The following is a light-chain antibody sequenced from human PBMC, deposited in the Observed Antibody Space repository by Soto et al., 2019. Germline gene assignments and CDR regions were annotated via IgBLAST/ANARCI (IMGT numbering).Light chain of an antibody. CDR1: SSNIGAGYG. Sequence: QSVLTQPPSVSGAPGQRVTISCAGTSSNIGAGYGVHWYQQLPGRAPKLLIHNYVNRPSGVPDRFSGSKSGTSASLAITGLQGEDEGDYYGKSYYSNLSGSLFGGGTKLTVL. J-gene: IGLJ2*01. V-gene: IGLV1-40*01. CDR2: NYV. CDR3: KSYYSNLSGSL.